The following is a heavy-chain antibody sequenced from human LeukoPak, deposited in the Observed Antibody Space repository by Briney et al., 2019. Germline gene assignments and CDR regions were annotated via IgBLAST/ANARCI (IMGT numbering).Heavy chain of an antibody. CDR3: ARQRYCSSTSCLSAYYFDY. D-gene: IGHD2-2*01. J-gene: IGHJ4*02. V-gene: IGHV5-51*01. CDR2: IYPGDSDT. CDR1: GYSFTSYW. Sequence: GESLKISCKGSGYSFTSYWIGRVRQMPGKGLELMGIIYPGDSDTRYSPSFQGQATISADKSISTAYLQWSSLKASDTAMYYCARQRYCSSTSCLSAYYFDYWGQGTLVTVSS.